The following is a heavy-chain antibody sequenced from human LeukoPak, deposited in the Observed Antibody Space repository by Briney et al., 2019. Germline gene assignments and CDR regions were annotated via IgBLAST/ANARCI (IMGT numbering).Heavy chain of an antibody. V-gene: IGHV4-34*01. J-gene: IGHJ4*02. D-gene: IGHD5-18*01. CDR1: GGSFSGYY. Sequence: SETLSLTCAVYGGSFSGYYWRWIRQPPGKGLEWIGEINHSGSTNYNPSLKSRVTISVDTSKNQFSLKLSSVTAADTAVYYCARGGYSYGTFDYWGQGTLVTVSS. CDR3: ARGGYSYGTFDY. CDR2: INHSGST.